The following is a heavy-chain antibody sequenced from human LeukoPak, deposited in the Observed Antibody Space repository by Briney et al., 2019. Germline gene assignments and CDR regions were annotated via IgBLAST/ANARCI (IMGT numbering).Heavy chain of an antibody. J-gene: IGHJ4*02. D-gene: IGHD5-18*01. CDR3: ARVGYSYSFDY. V-gene: IGHV4-34*01. CDR1: GGSFSGYY. CDR2: INHSGST. Sequence: SETLSLTCAVYGGSFSGYYWSWIRQPPGKGREWIGEINHSGSTNYNPSLKSRVTISVDTSKNQFSLKLSSVTAADTAVYYCARVGYSYSFDYWGQGTLVTVSS.